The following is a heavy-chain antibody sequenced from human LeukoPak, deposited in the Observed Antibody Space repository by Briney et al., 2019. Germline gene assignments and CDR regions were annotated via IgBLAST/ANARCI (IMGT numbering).Heavy chain of an antibody. CDR2: INHSGST. Sequence: SETLSLTCAVYGGSFSGYYWSWIRQPPGKGLEWIGEINHSGSTNYNPSLKSRVTISVDTSKNQFSLKLSSVTAADTAVYYCARAYYDFWSGRYFDYRGQGTLVTVSS. CDR3: ARAYYDFWSGRYFDY. J-gene: IGHJ4*02. CDR1: GGSFSGYY. V-gene: IGHV4-34*01. D-gene: IGHD3-3*01.